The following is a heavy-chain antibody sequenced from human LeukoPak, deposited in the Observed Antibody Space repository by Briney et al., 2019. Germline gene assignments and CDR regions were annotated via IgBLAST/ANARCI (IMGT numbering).Heavy chain of an antibody. CDR2: ISGSGGST. J-gene: IGHJ4*02. CDR3: AKAVGSTSKTFDY. D-gene: IGHD2-2*01. Sequence: GGSLRLSCAASGFTFSSYAMSWVRQAPGKGLEWVSAISGSGGSTYYADSVKGRFTISRDNSKNTLYLQMNSLRAEGTAVYYCAKAVGSTSKTFDYWGQGTLVTVSS. V-gene: IGHV3-23*01. CDR1: GFTFSSYA.